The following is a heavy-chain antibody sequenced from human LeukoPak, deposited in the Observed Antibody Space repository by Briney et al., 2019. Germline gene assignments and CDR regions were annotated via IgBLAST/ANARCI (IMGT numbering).Heavy chain of an antibody. Sequence: GGSLRLSCAASGFTFSSYGMHWVRQAPGKGLEWVAVIWYDGGNKYYADSVKGRFTISRDNSKNTLYLQMNSLRAEDTAVYYCARDLGSYDYVWGSYRYINVRDYWGQGTLVTVSS. V-gene: IGHV3-33*01. CDR2: IWYDGGNK. CDR1: GFTFSSYG. J-gene: IGHJ4*02. CDR3: ARDLGSYDYVWGSYRYINVRDY. D-gene: IGHD3-16*02.